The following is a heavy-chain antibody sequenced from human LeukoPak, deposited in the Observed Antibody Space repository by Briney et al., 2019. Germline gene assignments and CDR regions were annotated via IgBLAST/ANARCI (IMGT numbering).Heavy chain of an antibody. CDR2: IYYSGST. CDR3: AGGVGIEAAGTRGENDYYYYYGMDV. D-gene: IGHD6-13*01. CDR1: GGSISSYY. J-gene: IGHJ6*02. V-gene: IGHV4-59*01. Sequence: PSETLSLTCTVSGGSISSYYWSWIRQPPGKGLEWIGYIYYSGSTNYNPSLKSRVTISVDTSKNRFSLKLSSVTAADTAVNYCAGGVGIEAAGTRGENDYYYYYGMDVWGQGTTVTVSS.